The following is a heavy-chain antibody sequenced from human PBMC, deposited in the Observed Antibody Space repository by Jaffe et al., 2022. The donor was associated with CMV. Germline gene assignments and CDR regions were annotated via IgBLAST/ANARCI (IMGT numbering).Heavy chain of an antibody. Sequence: QVQLQESGPGLVQPSETLSLTCTVSGGSFGFYFWTWIRQPAGKGLEWIGRVHTSGSTTYNPSFESRVTVSVDSSKKQFSLKLTSVTAADTAVYFCARSVTYTSGWLLDFWGQGTLVTVS. CDR3: ARSVTYTSGWLLDF. D-gene: IGHD6-19*01. CDR1: GGSFGFYF. CDR2: VHTSGST. V-gene: IGHV4-4*07. J-gene: IGHJ4*02.